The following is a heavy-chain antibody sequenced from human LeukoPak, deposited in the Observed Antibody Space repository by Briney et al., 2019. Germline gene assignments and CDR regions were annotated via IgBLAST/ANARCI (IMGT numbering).Heavy chain of an antibody. Sequence: GGSLRLSCAAPGLTFNGYYMSWVRQAPGKGLKGVSSIGGSSPTSFYADSVKGRSTVSRDNGKKSVFLQMNSLRAEDTAVYYCVRAIFGVAQPPYYFYHYMDVWGKGTTVTVSS. CDR2: IGGSSPTS. J-gene: IGHJ6*03. D-gene: IGHD3-3*01. V-gene: IGHV3-21*01. CDR1: GLTFNGYY. CDR3: VRAIFGVAQPPYYFYHYMDV.